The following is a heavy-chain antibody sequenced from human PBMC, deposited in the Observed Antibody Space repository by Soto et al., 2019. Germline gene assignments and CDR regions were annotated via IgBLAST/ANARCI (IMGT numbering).Heavy chain of an antibody. CDR3: AKDRGSGSTSWYNGWFDP. D-gene: IGHD2-2*02. CDR2: ISGSGGST. J-gene: IGHJ5*02. Sequence: EVQLLESGGGLVQPGGSLRLSCVASGFTFSSYAMTWVRQAPGKGLEWVSAISGSGGSTYYADSVKGRFTISRDNSKTTLYLQMNSLRAEDTAVYYCAKDRGSGSTSWYNGWFDPWGQGTVVTVSS. V-gene: IGHV3-23*01. CDR1: GFTFSSYA.